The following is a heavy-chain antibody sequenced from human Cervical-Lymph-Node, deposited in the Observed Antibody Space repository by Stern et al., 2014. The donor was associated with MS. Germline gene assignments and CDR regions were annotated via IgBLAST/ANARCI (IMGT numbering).Heavy chain of an antibody. CDR3: ARDTSSPERSDW. J-gene: IGHJ4*02. D-gene: IGHD1-1*01. V-gene: IGHV3-53*01. CDR1: GFTVSRDY. Sequence: EVQLVESGGGVIPPGGSLRLSCTASGFTVSRDYMAWVRQAPGKGLEWVSLITNVGSTFYTDSVKVRFTISRDDSKNTVYLHMTSLRAEDTAMYYCARDTSSPERSDWWGQGTLVTVSS. CDR2: ITNVGST.